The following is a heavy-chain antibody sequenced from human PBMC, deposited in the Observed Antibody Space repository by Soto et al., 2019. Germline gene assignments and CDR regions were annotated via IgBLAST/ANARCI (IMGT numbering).Heavy chain of an antibody. J-gene: IGHJ4*02. V-gene: IGHV1-69*06. CDR1: GGTFSSYA. CDR2: IIPIFGTA. Sequence: SVKVSCKAPGGTFSSYAISWVRQAPGQGLEWMGGIIPIFGTANYAQKFQGRVTITADKSTSTAYMGLSSLRSEDTAVYYCAGDSGSYSPFDYWGQGTLVTVSS. CDR3: AGDSGSYSPFDY. D-gene: IGHD1-26*01.